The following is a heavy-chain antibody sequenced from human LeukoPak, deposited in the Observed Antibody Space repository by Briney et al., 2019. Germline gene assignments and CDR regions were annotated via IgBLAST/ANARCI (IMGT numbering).Heavy chain of an antibody. CDR3: VSSSPQGGC. Sequence: PSETLSLTCAVYGGSFSGYYWSWIRQPPGKGLEWIGEINHSGSTNYNPSLKSRVTISVDTSKDQFSLKLSSVTAADTAVYYCVSSSPQGGCWGQGTLVTVSS. D-gene: IGHD6-6*01. J-gene: IGHJ4*02. V-gene: IGHV4-34*01. CDR1: GGSFSGYY. CDR2: INHSGST.